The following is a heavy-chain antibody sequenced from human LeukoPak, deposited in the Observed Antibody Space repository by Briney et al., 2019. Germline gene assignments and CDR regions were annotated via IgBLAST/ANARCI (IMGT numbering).Heavy chain of an antibody. V-gene: IGHV4-59*01. CDR2: IHYSGST. D-gene: IGHD6-13*01. CDR1: GGSISSYY. J-gene: IGHJ6*03. Sequence: SETLSLTCTVSGGSISSYYWSWIRQPPGKGLEWTGNIHYSGSTNYNPSLNSRVTISRDTSKNHFSLELSSVTAADTAVYFCARGRVSSSSWSSTYYYYFYMDVWGKGTTVTVSS. CDR3: ARGRVSSSSWSSTYYYYFYMDV.